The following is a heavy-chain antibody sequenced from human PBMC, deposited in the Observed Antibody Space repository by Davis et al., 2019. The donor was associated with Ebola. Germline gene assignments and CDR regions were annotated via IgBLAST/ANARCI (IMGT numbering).Heavy chain of an antibody. D-gene: IGHD3-10*01. CDR2: MYYVGSS. CDR3: ARGLLSFGEVSSLFDA. CDR1: GGSITSGDSY. J-gene: IGHJ4*02. Sequence: SETLSLTCTVSGGSITSGDSYWGWLRQPPGKGLEWIGRMYYVGSSYYNPPLKSRVIISVDTSKNQFSLKLSSVTAADTAVYYCARGLLSFGEVSSLFDAWGQGTLVTVSS. V-gene: IGHV4-39*01.